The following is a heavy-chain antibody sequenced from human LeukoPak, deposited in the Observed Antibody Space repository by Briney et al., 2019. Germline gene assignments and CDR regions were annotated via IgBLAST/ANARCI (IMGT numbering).Heavy chain of an antibody. CDR2: INHSGST. Sequence: PSETLSLTCAVYGGSFSGYYWSWIRQPLGKELGWIGEINHSGSTNYNPSLKSRVTISVDTSKNQFSLKLSSVTAADTAVYYCVTTSIPDANNWFDPWGQGTLVTVSS. CDR3: VTTSIPDANNWFDP. CDR1: GGSFSGYY. D-gene: IGHD4-11*01. J-gene: IGHJ5*02. V-gene: IGHV4-34*01.